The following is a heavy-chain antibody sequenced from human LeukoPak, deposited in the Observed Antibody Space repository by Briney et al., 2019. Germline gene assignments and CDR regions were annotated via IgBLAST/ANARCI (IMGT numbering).Heavy chain of an antibody. CDR1: GGSFNGYY. CDR2: INHSGST. D-gene: IGHD3-10*01. Sequence: SETLSLTCAVYGGSFNGYYWNWIRQPPGKGLEWVGEINHSGSTNYNPSLKSRVTISVDTSKKQFSLKLRSVTAADTAVYYCARQGESQLFIGYWGQGTLITVSS. J-gene: IGHJ4*02. CDR3: ARQGESQLFIGY. V-gene: IGHV4-34*01.